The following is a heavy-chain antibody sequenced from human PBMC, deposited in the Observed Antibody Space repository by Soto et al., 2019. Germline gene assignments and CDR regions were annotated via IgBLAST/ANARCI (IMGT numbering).Heavy chain of an antibody. J-gene: IGHJ6*02. V-gene: IGHV4-31*03. CDR1: GASISSGTYC. CDR3: ARDLHRVWGVDGMDV. CDR2: ICNSGTT. Sequence: SETLSLTCTVAGASISSGTYCWSWIRQHPGEGLEWLAIICNSGTTYYDSSLKSRGTISIDTSRNQFSLSLTSVTAADTAVYYCARDLHRVWGVDGMDVWGPGTTVTVSS. D-gene: IGHD3-10*01.